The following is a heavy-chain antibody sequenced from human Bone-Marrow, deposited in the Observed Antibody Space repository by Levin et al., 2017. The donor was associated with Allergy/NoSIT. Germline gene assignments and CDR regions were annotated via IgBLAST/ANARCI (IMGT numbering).Heavy chain of an antibody. D-gene: IGHD5-24*01. J-gene: IGHJ5*02. Sequence: ETLSLTCAASGFTFSDYSMSWVRQAPGKGLEWISYVSSSSSAIYYADSVKGRFTISRDNAKNALFLQMNSLRDEDTALYYCARCEIYPTWFDPWGQGTLVTVSS. CDR2: VSSSSSAI. CDR3: ARCEIYPTWFDP. CDR1: GFTFSDYS. V-gene: IGHV3-48*02.